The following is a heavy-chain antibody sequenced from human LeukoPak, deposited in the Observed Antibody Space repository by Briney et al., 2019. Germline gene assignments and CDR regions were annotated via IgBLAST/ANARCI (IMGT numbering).Heavy chain of an antibody. V-gene: IGHV4-59*08. D-gene: IGHD3-10*01. Sequence: SGTLSLTCTVSGGSISSYYWSWIRQPPGKGLEWIGYIYYSGSTNYNPSLKSRVTISVDTSKNQFSLKRSSVTAADRAVYYCARHRYYYRSGSYYGAPYYMDVWGKGTTVTISS. CDR2: IYYSGST. J-gene: IGHJ6*03. CDR3: ARHRYYYRSGSYYGAPYYMDV. CDR1: GGSISSYY.